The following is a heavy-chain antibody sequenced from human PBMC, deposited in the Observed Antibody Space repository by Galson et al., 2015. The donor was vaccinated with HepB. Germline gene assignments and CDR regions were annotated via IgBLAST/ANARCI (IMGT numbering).Heavy chain of an antibody. CDR3: ASQRGPDYGDSYYFDY. CDR2: IYYSGST. D-gene: IGHD4-17*01. J-gene: IGHJ4*02. V-gene: IGHV4-39*07. Sequence: ETLSLTCTVSGGSISSSSYYWGWIRQPPGKGLEWIGSIYYSGSTYYNPSLKSRVTISVDTSKNQFSLKLSSVTAADTAVYYCASQRGPDYGDSYYFDYWGQGTLVTVSS. CDR1: GGSISSSSYY.